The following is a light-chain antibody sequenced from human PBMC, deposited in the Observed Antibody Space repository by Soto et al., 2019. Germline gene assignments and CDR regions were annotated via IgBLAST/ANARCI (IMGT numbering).Light chain of an antibody. CDR2: LNSDGSH. V-gene: IGLV4-69*01. Sequence: QTVLTQSPSASASLGASVKHTCTLSSGHSSYAIAWHQQQPEKGPRYLMKLNSDGSHSKGDGIPDRFSGSSSGAERYLTISSLQSEDEADYYCQTWGTGIVVFGGATKLTVL. CDR3: QTWGTGIVV. CDR1: SGHSSYA. J-gene: IGLJ2*01.